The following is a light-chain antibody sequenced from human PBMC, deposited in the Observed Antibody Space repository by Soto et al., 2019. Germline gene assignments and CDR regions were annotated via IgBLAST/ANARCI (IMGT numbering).Light chain of an antibody. CDR1: SSDVGGYNY. Sequence: QSVLTQPPSASGSPGQSVTISCTGTSSDVGGYNYVSWYQQHPGKAPKLMIYEVSKRPSGVPDRFSGSKSGNTASLTVSGLQAEDEADYYCSSYAVSHNYVFGTGTKVHRP. V-gene: IGLV2-8*01. CDR2: EVS. J-gene: IGLJ1*01. CDR3: SSYAVSHNYV.